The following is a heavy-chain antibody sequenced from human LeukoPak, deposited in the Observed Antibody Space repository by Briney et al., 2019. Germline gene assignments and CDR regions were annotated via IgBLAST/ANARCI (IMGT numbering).Heavy chain of an antibody. CDR3: ARDYTGGWNDY. Sequence: GGSLRLSCAASGFTFSSYGMSWVRQAPGKGLEWVSAISGSGGSTYYADSVKGRFTISRDNAKNSLYLQMTSLRAEDTAVYYCARDYTGGWNDYWGQGTLVTVSS. CDR1: GFTFSSYG. D-gene: IGHD7-27*01. J-gene: IGHJ4*02. V-gene: IGHV3-23*01. CDR2: ISGSGGST.